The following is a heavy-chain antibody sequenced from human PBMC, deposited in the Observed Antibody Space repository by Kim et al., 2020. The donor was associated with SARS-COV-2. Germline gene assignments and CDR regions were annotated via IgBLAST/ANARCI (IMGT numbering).Heavy chain of an antibody. D-gene: IGHD3-9*01. CDR3: ARRRSYYDILTGYYKGRRRGTFDY. Sequence: SETLSLTCTVSGGSISSSSYYWGWIRQPPGKGLEWIGSIYYSGSTYYNPSLKSRVTISVDTSKNQFSLKLSSVTAADTAVYYCARRRSYYDILTGYYKGRRRGTFDYWGQGTLVTVSS. J-gene: IGHJ4*02. CDR1: GGSISSSSYY. V-gene: IGHV4-39*01. CDR2: IYYSGST.